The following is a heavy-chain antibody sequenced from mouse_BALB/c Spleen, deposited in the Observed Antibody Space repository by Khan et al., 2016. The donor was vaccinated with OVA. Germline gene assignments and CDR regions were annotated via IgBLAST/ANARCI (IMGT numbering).Heavy chain of an antibody. CDR3: ARQPYYHYNIMVY. J-gene: IGHJ4*01. CDR1: GFSLTTYG. D-gene: IGHD2-10*01. CDR2: IWSDGTT. V-gene: IGHV2-6-1*01. Sequence: VQLKESGPGLAAPSQSLSITCTISGFSLTTYGVHWVRQPPGKGLEWLVVIWSDGTTNYNSALKSRLTITKDNSQSQVFLKMNSLQTDDTAIYFCARQPYYHYNIMVYWGQGTSVTVSS.